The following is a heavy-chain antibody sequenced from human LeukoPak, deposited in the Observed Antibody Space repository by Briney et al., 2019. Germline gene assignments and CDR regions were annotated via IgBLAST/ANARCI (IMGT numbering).Heavy chain of an antibody. D-gene: IGHD3-22*01. V-gene: IGHV4-39*07. Sequence: SETLSLTCTVSGGSISSTSYYWGWIRQPLGKGLDWIGTISYSGSTYYNPSLKSRVTISVDTSKNQFSLKLSSVTAADTAVYYCARRLVSGYYYSKSYYFDYWGQGTLVTVSS. J-gene: IGHJ4*02. CDR3: ARRLVSGYYYSKSYYFDY. CDR1: GGSISSTSYY. CDR2: ISYSGST.